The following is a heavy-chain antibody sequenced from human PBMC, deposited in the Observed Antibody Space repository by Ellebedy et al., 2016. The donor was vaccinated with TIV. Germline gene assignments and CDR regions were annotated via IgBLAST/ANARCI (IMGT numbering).Heavy chain of an antibody. Sequence: SETLSLTXAVYGGSFSGYYWSWIRQPPGKGLEWIGSIYYSGSTYYNPSLKSRVTISVDTSKNQFSLKLSSVTAADTAVYYCGDAFDIWGQGTMVTVSS. V-gene: IGHV4-34*01. CDR3: GDAFDI. CDR1: GGSFSGYY. CDR2: IYYSGST. J-gene: IGHJ3*02.